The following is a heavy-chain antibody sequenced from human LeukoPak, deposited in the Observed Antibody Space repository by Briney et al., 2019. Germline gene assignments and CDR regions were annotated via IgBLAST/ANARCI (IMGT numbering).Heavy chain of an antibody. CDR1: GGSIGSYY. J-gene: IGHJ4*02. D-gene: IGHD6-13*01. CDR3: ARRARATAGGDYFDY. CDR2: IYYSGNT. Sequence: PSETLSLTCTVSGGSIGSYYWTWVRQPPGMRLEGFVDIYYSGNTKYNPSLKSRVTISLHTYRNQFSLKLSSVTAADTAVYYCARRARATAGGDYFDYWGQGTLVTVSS. V-gene: IGHV4-59*08.